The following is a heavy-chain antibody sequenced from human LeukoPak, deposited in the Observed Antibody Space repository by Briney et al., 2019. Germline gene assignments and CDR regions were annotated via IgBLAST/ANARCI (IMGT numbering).Heavy chain of an antibody. CDR1: GFTFSSYT. J-gene: IGHJ4*02. CDR2: ITSSSSIM. V-gene: IGHV3-48*02. CDR3: ARYSYGSLDY. D-gene: IGHD5-18*01. Sequence: GGSLRLSCAASGFTFSSYTMNWVRQVPGKGLEWVSYITSSSSIMSYADSVKGRFTISRDNARNSLFLQMNSLRDEDTAVYYCARYSYGSLDYWGLGTLVTVSS.